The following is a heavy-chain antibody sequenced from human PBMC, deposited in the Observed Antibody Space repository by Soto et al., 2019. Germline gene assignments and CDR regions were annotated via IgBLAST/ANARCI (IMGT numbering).Heavy chain of an antibody. Sequence: LSLTCAVSGGSISTAYWWTWVRQSPGKGLEWIGQIYHDGTTDFNPSLQSRVSISVDVSENLFSLNLTSVTAADTAIYYCARDSRRQGWFDPWGQGALVTVSS. CDR2: IYHDGTT. CDR1: GGSISTAYW. V-gene: IGHV4-4*02. J-gene: IGHJ5*02. CDR3: ARDSRRQGWFDP.